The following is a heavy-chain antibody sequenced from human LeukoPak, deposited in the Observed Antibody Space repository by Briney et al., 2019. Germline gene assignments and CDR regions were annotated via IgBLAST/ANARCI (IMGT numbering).Heavy chain of an antibody. D-gene: IGHD6-13*01. CDR1: GYTFTSYG. Sequence: ASVKVSCKASGYTFTSYGISWVRQAPGQGLEWMGWISAYNGNTNYAQKLQGRVTMTTDTSTSTAYMELRNLRSDDTAVYYCARPLSTAAGTPVQFDPWGQGTLVTVSS. CDR2: ISAYNGNT. V-gene: IGHV1-18*01. J-gene: IGHJ5*02. CDR3: ARPLSTAAGTPVQFDP.